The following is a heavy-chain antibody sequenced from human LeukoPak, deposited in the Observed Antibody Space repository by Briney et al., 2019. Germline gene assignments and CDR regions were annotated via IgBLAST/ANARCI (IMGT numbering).Heavy chain of an antibody. D-gene: IGHD1-26*01. CDR3: ARGMGSSGLYYFDY. J-gene: IGHJ4*02. CDR1: GGSISSGGYS. V-gene: IGHV4-30-2*01. Sequence: SETLSLTCAVSGGSISSGGYSWSWIRQPPGKGLEWIGYIYHSGSTYYNPSLKSRVTISVDRSKNQFSLKLSSVTAADTAVYYCARGMGSSGLYYFDYWGQGTLVTVSS. CDR2: IYHSGST.